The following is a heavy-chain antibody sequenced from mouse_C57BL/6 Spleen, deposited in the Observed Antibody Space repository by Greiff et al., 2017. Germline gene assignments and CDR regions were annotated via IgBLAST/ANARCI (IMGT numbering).Heavy chain of an antibody. CDR2: IVPEDGDT. CDR1: GFTIKDYY. Sequence: DVQLQESGAELVKPGASVKLSCTASGFTIKDYYMHWVKQRTEQGLEWIGRIVPEDGDTKYAPKFQGKATITADTSSNPAFLQLSCLTTEDTAVXCCSSRSDYPFDYWGQGTTLTVSP. V-gene: IGHV14-2*01. D-gene: IGHD2-4*01. J-gene: IGHJ2*01. CDR3: SSRSDYPFDY.